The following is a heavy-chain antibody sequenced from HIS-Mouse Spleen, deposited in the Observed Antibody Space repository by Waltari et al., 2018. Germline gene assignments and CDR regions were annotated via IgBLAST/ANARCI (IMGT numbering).Heavy chain of an antibody. V-gene: IGHV4-39*07. J-gene: IGHJ2*01. CDR1: GGSISSSSYY. CDR2: TYYSRST. D-gene: IGHD6-13*01. CDR3: AREIPYSSSWYDWYFDL. Sequence: QLQLQESGPGLVKPSETLSLTCTVSGGSISSSSYYWGWIRQPPGKGLEWIGSTYYSRSTYYNPSLKSRVTISVETSKNQFSLKLSSVTAADTAVYYCAREIPYSSSWYDWYFDLWGRGTLVTVSS.